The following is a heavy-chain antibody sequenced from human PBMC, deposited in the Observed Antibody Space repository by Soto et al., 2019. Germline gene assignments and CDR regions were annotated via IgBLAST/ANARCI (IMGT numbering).Heavy chain of an antibody. J-gene: IGHJ4*02. CDR1: GASISTNNW. D-gene: IGHD6-13*01. CDR3: AVPGAGDFDY. CDR2: VYHSGNT. V-gene: IGHV4-4*02. Sequence: SETLSLTCAVSGASISTNNWWSCVRQHPGKGLEWIGEVYHSGNTNCNPSLKSRVTISIDKSKNQFSLRLTSMTAADTAVYYCAVPGAGDFDYWSQGTLVTVSS.